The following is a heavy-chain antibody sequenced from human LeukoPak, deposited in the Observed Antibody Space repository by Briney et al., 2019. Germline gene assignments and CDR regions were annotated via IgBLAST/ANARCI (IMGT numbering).Heavy chain of an antibody. Sequence: GGSLRLSCASYGFTFSSYWMSWVREAPGKGLEWVANIKLDGSEKYYVDSVKGRFTISRDNAKNSLYLHMNSLRAEDTAVYYCARPSRDGYNGDYWGQGALVTVSS. D-gene: IGHD5-12*01. V-gene: IGHV3-7*01. CDR3: ARPSRDGYNGDY. J-gene: IGHJ4*02. CDR2: IKLDGSEK. CDR1: GFTFSSYW.